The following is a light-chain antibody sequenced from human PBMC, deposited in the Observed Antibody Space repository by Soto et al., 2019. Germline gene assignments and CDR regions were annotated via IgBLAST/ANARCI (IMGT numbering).Light chain of an antibody. J-gene: IGKJ1*01. Sequence: DIVMTPSPLSLPVTPGAPASISCRASESLLHSNGNNYLDWYLQKPGQSPHILIYLGSNRASGVPDRLSGSGSGTDFTLKLSRVEAEDVEIYFCRQALHTPWTFGQGTKVEIK. CDR2: LGS. CDR3: RQALHTPWT. V-gene: IGKV2-28*01. CDR1: ESLLHSNGNNY.